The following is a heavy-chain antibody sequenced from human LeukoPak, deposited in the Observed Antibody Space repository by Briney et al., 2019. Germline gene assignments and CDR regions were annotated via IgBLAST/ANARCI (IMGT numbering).Heavy chain of an antibody. V-gene: IGHV4-31*03. CDR1: GGSISSGGYY. CDR3: ARGYEGIYCSSTSCSRTQAFDY. J-gene: IGHJ4*02. D-gene: IGHD2-2*01. CDR2: IYYSGST. Sequence: SETLSLTSTVSGGSISSGGYYWSWIRQHPGKGLEWIGYIYYSGSTYYNPSLKSRVTISVDTSKNQFSLKLSSVTAADTAVYYCARGYEGIYCSSTSCSRTQAFDYWGQGTLVTVSS.